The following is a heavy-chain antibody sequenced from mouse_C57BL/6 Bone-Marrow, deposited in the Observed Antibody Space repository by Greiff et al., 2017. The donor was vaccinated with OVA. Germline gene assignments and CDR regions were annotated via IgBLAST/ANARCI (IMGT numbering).Heavy chain of an antibody. J-gene: IGHJ1*03. V-gene: IGHV1-85*01. Sequence: VKLMESGPELVKPGASVKLSCKASGYTFTSYDINWVKQRPGQGLEWIGWIYPRDGSTKYNEKFKGKATLTVDTSTSTAYMELHSLTSEDSAVYFCASGYYYGSSGYFDVWGTGTTVTVSS. CDR1: GYTFTSYD. CDR2: IYPRDGST. CDR3: ASGYYYGSSGYFDV. D-gene: IGHD1-1*01.